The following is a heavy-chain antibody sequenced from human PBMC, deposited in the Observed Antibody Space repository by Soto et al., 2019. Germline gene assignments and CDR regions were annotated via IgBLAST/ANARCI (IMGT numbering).Heavy chain of an antibody. V-gene: IGHV3-15*01. Sequence: GGSLRLSCAASEFTFANAWISWIRQAPGKGLEWVGRIKSKADGGTTDYAAPVKGRFTISRDESQNTLYLQMNSLKTEDTAVYYCTSLYYGHWGQGTLVTFSS. CDR2: IKSKADGGTT. CDR1: EFTFANAW. D-gene: IGHD4-17*01. J-gene: IGHJ4*02. CDR3: TSLYYGH.